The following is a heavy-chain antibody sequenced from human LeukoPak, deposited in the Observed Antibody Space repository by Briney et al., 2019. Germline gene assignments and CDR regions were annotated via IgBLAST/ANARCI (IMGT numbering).Heavy chain of an antibody. CDR1: GFTFSSFW. D-gene: IGHD2-15*01. V-gene: IGHV3-7*01. Sequence: GGSLRLSCAASGFTFSSFWMSWVRQAPGKGLEWVADIKQDGSEKYYVDSVKGRFTISRDNAKNSLNLQMNSLRVEDTAVYYCVRDRIGWFDYWGQETLVTVFS. CDR3: VRDRIGWFDY. CDR2: IKQDGSEK. J-gene: IGHJ4*02.